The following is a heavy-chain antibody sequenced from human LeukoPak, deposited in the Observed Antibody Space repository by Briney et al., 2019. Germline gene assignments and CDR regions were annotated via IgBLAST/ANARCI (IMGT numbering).Heavy chain of an antibody. CDR2: INWNGGST. Sequence: GGSLRLSCAASGFTFDDYGMSWVRQAPGKGLEWVPGINWNGGSTGYADSVKGRFTISRDNAKNSLYLQMNSLRAEDTASYYCARDPRGSGSDYWGQGTLVTVSS. D-gene: IGHD3-10*01. CDR3: ARDPRGSGSDY. CDR1: GFTFDDYG. J-gene: IGHJ4*02. V-gene: IGHV3-20*04.